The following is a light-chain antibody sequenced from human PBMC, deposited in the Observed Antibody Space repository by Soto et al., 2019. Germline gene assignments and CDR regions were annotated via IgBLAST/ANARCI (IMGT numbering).Light chain of an antibody. V-gene: IGKV1-33*01. CDR1: QDINKF. CDR2: DAS. CDR3: QQFDHLFT. Sequence: DIQMTQSPSSLSASVGDRVTMTCQASQDINKFLNWYQQKPGKAPKLLIYDASTLETGVPSRFSGSGSGTNFTFTTSSIQPDDIATYYCQQFDHLFTFGGGTKVEIK. J-gene: IGKJ4*01.